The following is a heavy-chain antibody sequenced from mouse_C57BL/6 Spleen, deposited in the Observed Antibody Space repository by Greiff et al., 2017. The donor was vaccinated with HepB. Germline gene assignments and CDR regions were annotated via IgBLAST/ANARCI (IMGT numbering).Heavy chain of an antibody. V-gene: IGHV5-6*02. CDR1: GFTFSSYG. CDR3: ARRYDGYLYYAMDY. J-gene: IGHJ4*01. Sequence: DVKLVESGGDLVKPGGSLKLSCAASGFTFSSYGMSWVRQTPDKRLEWVATISSGGSYTYYPDSVKGRFTISRDNAKNTLYLQMSSLKSEDTAMYYCARRYDGYLYYAMDYWGQGTSVTVSS. CDR2: ISSGGSYT. D-gene: IGHD2-3*01.